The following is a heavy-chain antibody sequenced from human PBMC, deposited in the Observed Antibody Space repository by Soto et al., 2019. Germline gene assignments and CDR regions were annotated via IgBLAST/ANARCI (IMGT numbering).Heavy chain of an antibody. CDR3: AREGKGPLGVYANNYGMDV. CDR2: IGTAGDT. V-gene: IGHV3-13*01. D-gene: IGHD2-8*01. CDR1: GFTFSSYD. J-gene: IGHJ6*02. Sequence: GGSLRLSCAASGFTFSSYDMHWVRQATGKGLEWVSAIGTAGDTYYPGSVKGRFTISRENAKNSLYLQMNSLRAEDTAVYYCAREGKGPLGVYANNYGMDVWGQGTTVTVSS.